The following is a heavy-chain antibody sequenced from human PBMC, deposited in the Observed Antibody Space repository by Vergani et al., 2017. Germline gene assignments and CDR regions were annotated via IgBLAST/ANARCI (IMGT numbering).Heavy chain of an antibody. Sequence: QVQLVQSGAEVKKPGSSVKVSCKASGGTFSSYAISWVRQAPGQGLEWMGGIIPIFGTANYAQKFQGRVTITADESTSTAYMELSSLKSEDTAVYYCARVGYSYEVVGDYYGMDVWGQGTTVTVSS. CDR2: IIPIFGTA. J-gene: IGHJ6*02. CDR1: GGTFSSYA. D-gene: IGHD5-18*01. V-gene: IGHV1-69*12. CDR3: ARVGYSYEVVGDYYGMDV.